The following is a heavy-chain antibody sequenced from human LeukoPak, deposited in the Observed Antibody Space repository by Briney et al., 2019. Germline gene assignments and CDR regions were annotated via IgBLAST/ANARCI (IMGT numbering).Heavy chain of an antibody. V-gene: IGHV1-69*05. Sequence: SVKVSCKASGGTFSSYAISWVRQAPGQGLEWMGGIIPIFGTANYAQKLQGRVTMTTDTSTSTAYMELRSLRSDDTAVYYCARDAITMVRGVIDYWGQGTLVTVSS. CDR1: GGTFSSYA. J-gene: IGHJ4*02. D-gene: IGHD3-10*01. CDR3: ARDAITMVRGVIDY. CDR2: IIPIFGTA.